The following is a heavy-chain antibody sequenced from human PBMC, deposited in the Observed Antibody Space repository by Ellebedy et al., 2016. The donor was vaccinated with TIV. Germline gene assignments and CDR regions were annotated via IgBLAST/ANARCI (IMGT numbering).Heavy chain of an antibody. Sequence: MPSETLSLTCSVSGGSVSSTRYYWAWSRQPRGKGLEYIVSVFCSGSPYYNPSFKRRVTLSADTYKNQFSLNRRTVTAADTAVYYCARTDPWQPIDDWGQGILVSVSS. CDR2: VFCSGSP. D-gene: IGHD2-21*02. CDR3: ARTDPWQPIDD. CDR1: GGSVSSTRYY. J-gene: IGHJ4*02. V-gene: IGHV4-39*01.